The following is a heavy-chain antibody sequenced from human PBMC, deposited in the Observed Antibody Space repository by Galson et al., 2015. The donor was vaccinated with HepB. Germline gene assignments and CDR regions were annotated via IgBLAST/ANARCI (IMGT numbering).Heavy chain of an antibody. Sequence: FLGLSGAASGFNFRNHVMTWVRQAPGKGLEWVAALSGSGASTYYADSVKGRFTISRDNFNNRIFLQMKRLRVEDMALYCCAKESVSGTYVPTYADSWGQGNLVTVSS. CDR3: AKESVSGTYVPTYADS. J-gene: IGHJ5*02. D-gene: IGHD1-26*01. V-gene: IGHV3-23*01. CDR1: GFNFRNHV. CDR2: LSGSGAST.